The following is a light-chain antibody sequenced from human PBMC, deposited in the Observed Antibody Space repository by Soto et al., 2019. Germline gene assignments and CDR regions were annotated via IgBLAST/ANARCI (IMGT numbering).Light chain of an antibody. Sequence: EIVFTQSPGTMSLSPGERVTLSCRASQTVTRSYLAWYQQKPGQAPRLLIYGAASRAAGIPDRFSGSGSGRDFTLTISGLEPEDFAVYYCQQYGSAPLISFGQGTRLEIK. J-gene: IGKJ5*01. CDR1: QTVTRSY. V-gene: IGKV3-20*01. CDR3: QQYGSAPLIS. CDR2: GAA.